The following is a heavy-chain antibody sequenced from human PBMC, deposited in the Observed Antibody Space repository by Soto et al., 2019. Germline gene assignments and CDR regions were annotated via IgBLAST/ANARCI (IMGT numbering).Heavy chain of an antibody. CDR2: IIPIFGTA. J-gene: IGHJ4*02. Sequence: QVQLVQSGAEVKKPGSSVKVSCKASGGTFSSYAISWVRQAPGQGLEWMGGIIPIFGTANYAQKFQGRVTXXAXEXXSTAYMELSSLRSEDTAVYYCARVGTYYYDSTGDYWGQGTLVTVSS. D-gene: IGHD3-22*01. CDR1: GGTFSSYA. CDR3: ARVGTYYYDSTGDY. V-gene: IGHV1-69*12.